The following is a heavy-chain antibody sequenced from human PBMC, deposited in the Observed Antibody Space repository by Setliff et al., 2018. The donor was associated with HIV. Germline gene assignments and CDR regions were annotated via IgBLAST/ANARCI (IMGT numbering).Heavy chain of an antibody. J-gene: IGHJ5*02. CDR3: ARDIGSVWHNWFDP. D-gene: IGHD6-19*01. CDR2: INAANGNA. Sequence: GASVKVSCKASGYTFTRNIVHWVRQAPGQRLEWMGWINAANGNAKYSQKFQDRVTFTRDTSASTAYMELNSLRFEDTAVYYCARDIGSVWHNWFDPWGQGTLVTVPQ. CDR1: GYTFTRNI. V-gene: IGHV1-3*01.